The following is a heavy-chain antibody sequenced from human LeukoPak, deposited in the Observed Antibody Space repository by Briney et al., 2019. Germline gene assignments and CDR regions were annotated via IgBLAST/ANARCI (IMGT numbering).Heavy chain of an antibody. D-gene: IGHD2-2*01. Sequence: GSLRLSCAASGFTFSSHWMSWVRQAPGKGLEWVANIKQDGSEKYYVDSVKGRFTISRDNAKNSLYLQMNSLRAEDTAVYYCARGADIVVVPAAAPFDYWGQGTLVTVSS. CDR3: ARGADIVVVPAAAPFDY. V-gene: IGHV3-7*01. CDR2: IKQDGSEK. CDR1: GFTFSSHW. J-gene: IGHJ4*02.